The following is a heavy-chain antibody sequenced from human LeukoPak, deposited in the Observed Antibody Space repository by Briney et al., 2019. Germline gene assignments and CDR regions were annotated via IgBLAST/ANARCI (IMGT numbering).Heavy chain of an antibody. V-gene: IGHV3-53*01. CDR1: GFTVSSNY. CDR2: IYSGGST. Sequence: GGPLRLSCAASGFTVSSNYMSWVRQAPGKGLEWVSVIYSGGSTYYADSVKGRFTISRDNSKNTLYLQMNSLRAEDTAVYYCARVGYGGFYYSDYWGQGTLVTVSS. J-gene: IGHJ4*02. D-gene: IGHD4-23*01. CDR3: ARVGYGGFYYSDY.